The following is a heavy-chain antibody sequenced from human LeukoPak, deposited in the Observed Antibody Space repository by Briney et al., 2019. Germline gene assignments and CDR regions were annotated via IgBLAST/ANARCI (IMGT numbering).Heavy chain of an antibody. CDR1: GYSFTSYW. CDR3: ARAPLVSYYDILTGYYPDAFDI. CDR2: IYPGDSDT. Sequence: GESLKISCKGSGYSFTSYWIGWVRQMPGKGLEWMGIIYPGDSDTRYSPSFQGQVTISADKSISTAYLQWSSLKASDTAMYYCARAPLVSYYDILTGYYPDAFDIWGQGTMVTVSS. V-gene: IGHV5-51*01. D-gene: IGHD3-9*01. J-gene: IGHJ3*02.